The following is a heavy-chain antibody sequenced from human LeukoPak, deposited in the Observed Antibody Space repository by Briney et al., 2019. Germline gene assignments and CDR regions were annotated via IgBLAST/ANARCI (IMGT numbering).Heavy chain of an antibody. Sequence: SQTLSLTCTVSGGSISSGSYYWSWIWQPAGKGLEWIGRIYTSGSTNYNPSLKSRVTISVDTSKSQFSLKLSSVTAADTAVYYCARDVYYMDVWGKGTTVTISS. V-gene: IGHV4-61*02. CDR3: ARDVYYMDV. CDR1: GGSISSGSYY. CDR2: IYTSGST. J-gene: IGHJ6*03.